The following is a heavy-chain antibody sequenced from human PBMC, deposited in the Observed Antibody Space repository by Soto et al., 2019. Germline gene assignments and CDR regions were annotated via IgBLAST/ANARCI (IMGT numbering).Heavy chain of an antibody. CDR1: GGSFSGYY. CDR2: INHSGST. CDR3: ARHLLMDV. Sequence: SETLSLTCAVYGGSFSGYYWSWIRQPPGKGLEWIGYINHSGSTNYNPSLKSRVTISVDTSKNQFSLKLSSVTAADTAVYYCARHLLMDVWGKGTTVTVSS. V-gene: IGHV4-34*01. J-gene: IGHJ6*03.